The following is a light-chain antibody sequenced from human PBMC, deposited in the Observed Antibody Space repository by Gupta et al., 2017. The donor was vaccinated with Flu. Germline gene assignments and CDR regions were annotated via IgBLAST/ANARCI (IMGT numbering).Light chain of an antibody. V-gene: IGKV2-28*01. Sequence: DIVMTQSPLSLPVTPGEPAYVSCRSSQSLLHSNGYNYMECYLQKPEQSPQVLIYLGSKRASGVPSRCSSSGSGTDFTLKISRVEAEDVGVYYCMQAIQSPLTFGQGTKLEIK. CDR3: MQAIQSPLT. CDR2: LGS. J-gene: IGKJ2*01. CDR1: QSLLHSNGYNY.